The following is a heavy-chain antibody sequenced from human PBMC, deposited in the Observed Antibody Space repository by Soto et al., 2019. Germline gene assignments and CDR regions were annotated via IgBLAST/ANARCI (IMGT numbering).Heavy chain of an antibody. CDR1: GFTFSNAW. V-gene: IGHV3-15*01. Sequence: GGSLRLSCATSGFTFSNAWMSWVRQAPGKGLEWVGRIKSKTDGGTTDYAAPVKGRFTISRDDSKNTLYLQMNSLKTEDTAVYYCTTASPPEWGATQFDYWGQGTLVTVSS. CDR2: IKSKTDGGTT. J-gene: IGHJ4*02. CDR3: TTASPPEWGATQFDY. D-gene: IGHD1-26*01.